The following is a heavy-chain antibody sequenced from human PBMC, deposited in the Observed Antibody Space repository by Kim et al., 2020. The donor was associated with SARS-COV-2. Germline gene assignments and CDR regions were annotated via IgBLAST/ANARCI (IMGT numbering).Heavy chain of an antibody. V-gene: IGHV1-2*04. Sequence: ASVKVSCKASGYTFTGYYMHWVRQAPGQGLEWMGWINPNSGGTNYAQKVQGWVTMTRDTSISTAYMGLSRLRSDDTAVYYCARGGIVVVPAAMRWFDPSGQGTLVTVSS. CDR2: INPNSGGT. CDR1: GYTFTGYY. CDR3: ARGGIVVVPAAMRWFDP. J-gene: IGHJ5*02. D-gene: IGHD2-2*01.